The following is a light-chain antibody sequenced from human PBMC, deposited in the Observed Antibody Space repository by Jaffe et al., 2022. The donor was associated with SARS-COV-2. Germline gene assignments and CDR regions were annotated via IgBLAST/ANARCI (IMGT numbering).Light chain of an antibody. CDR2: GAS. J-gene: IGKJ2*01. CDR1: QGIGND. Sequence: DIQMTQSPSSLSASVGDRVTITCRANQGIGNDLNWYQQKPGKAPKRLIYGASSLQSGVPSRFSGSGSGTEFTLTISSLQPEDFATYYCLQHNNYPYTFGQGTKLEIK. V-gene: IGKV1-17*01. CDR3: LQHNNYPYT.